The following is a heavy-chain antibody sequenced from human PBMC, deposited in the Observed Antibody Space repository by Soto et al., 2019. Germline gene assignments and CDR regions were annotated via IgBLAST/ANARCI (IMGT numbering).Heavy chain of an antibody. J-gene: IGHJ4*02. CDR2: IDAGNGNT. Sequence: QVQLVQSGAEVKKPGASVKFSCKASGYTFANYAIHWVRQAPGQSLECMGWIDAGNGNTDYSETVQGRITFTRDTSASTAYMELSSLGSEDTAVYYCARDRTVPLERRGAPDYWGQGTLVIVSS. CDR1: GYTFANYA. D-gene: IGHD1-1*01. V-gene: IGHV1-3*01. CDR3: ARDRTVPLERRGAPDY.